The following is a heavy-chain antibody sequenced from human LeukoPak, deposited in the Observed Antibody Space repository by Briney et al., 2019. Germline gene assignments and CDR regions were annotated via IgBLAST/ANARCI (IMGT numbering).Heavy chain of an antibody. Sequence: GGSLRLSCAASGFTFSGYSMNWVRQAPGNGLEWVGRIKSKTAGGTTDYAAPVKGRFTISSDDSKNTLYLQMNSLKIEDTAVYYCTTDLHSIGSYDYWGQGALVTVSS. V-gene: IGHV3-15*01. CDR3: TTDLHSIGSYDY. CDR1: GFTFSGYS. CDR2: IKSKTAGGTT. D-gene: IGHD3-10*01. J-gene: IGHJ4*02.